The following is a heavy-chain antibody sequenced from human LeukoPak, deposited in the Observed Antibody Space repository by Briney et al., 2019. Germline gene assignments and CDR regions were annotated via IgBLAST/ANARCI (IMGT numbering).Heavy chain of an antibody. CDR2: ISSSSSYI. Sequence: PGGSLRLSCAASGFTFSSYSMNWVRQAPGKGLEWVSSISSSSSYIYYADSVKGRFTISRDNAKNSLYLQMNSLRAGDTAVYYCATLYTAGAFDIWGQGTMVTVSS. CDR1: GFTFSSYS. V-gene: IGHV3-21*01. CDR3: ATLYTAGAFDI. D-gene: IGHD3-16*01. J-gene: IGHJ3*02.